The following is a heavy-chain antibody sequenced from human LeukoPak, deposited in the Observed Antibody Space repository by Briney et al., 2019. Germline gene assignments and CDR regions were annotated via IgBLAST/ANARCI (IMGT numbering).Heavy chain of an antibody. D-gene: IGHD1-26*01. CDR3: ATDSGAQRY. CDR1: GFTFSSYG. CDR2: LKHDGREK. V-gene: IGHV3-7*01. Sequence: GGSLRLSCAASGFTFSSYGMSWVRQAPGKGLEWVANLKHDGREKSYVDSVKGRFSISRDNAKNSLYLQIDSLRAEDTAVYYCATDSGAQRYWGQGTLVTVSS. J-gene: IGHJ4*02.